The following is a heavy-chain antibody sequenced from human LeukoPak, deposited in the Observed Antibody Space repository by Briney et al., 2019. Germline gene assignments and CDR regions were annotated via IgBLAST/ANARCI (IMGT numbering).Heavy chain of an antibody. Sequence: SETLSLTCTVSSGSITSRSYYWGWLRQPPGKGLEWIGSIYYTGTTYHSSSLKSRVTISVDTFDNQFSLKLTSVTAADTAVYCARQRAYGAYENDFWGQGTLVTVSS. CDR2: IYYTGTT. V-gene: IGHV4-39*01. CDR3: ARQRAYGAYENDF. CDR1: SGSITSRSYY. J-gene: IGHJ4*02. D-gene: IGHD2-21*01.